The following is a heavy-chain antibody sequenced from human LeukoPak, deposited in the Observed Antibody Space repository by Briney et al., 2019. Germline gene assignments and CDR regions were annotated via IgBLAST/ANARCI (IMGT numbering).Heavy chain of an antibody. CDR2: INHSGST. Sequence: SETLSLTCAVYGGSFSGYYWSWIRQPPGKGLEWIGEINHSGSTNYNPSLKSRVTISVDTSENQFSLKLSSVTAADTAVYYCARRGYSYKVDYWGQGTLVTVSS. J-gene: IGHJ4*02. V-gene: IGHV4-34*01. CDR1: GGSFSGYY. D-gene: IGHD5-18*01. CDR3: ARRGYSYKVDY.